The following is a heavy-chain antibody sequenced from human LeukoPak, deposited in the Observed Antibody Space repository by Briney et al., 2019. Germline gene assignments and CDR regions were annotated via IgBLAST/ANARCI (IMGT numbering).Heavy chain of an antibody. J-gene: IGHJ4*02. CDR3: ARDGD. D-gene: IGHD3-16*01. CDR1: GFTFSNYW. Sequence: PGGSLRLTCAASGFTFSNYWMSWVRQAPEKGLEWVANIKQDGSEKYYVDSVKGRFTISRDNAKNSLYLQMNSLRAEDTAVYYCARDGDWGQGTLVTVSS. V-gene: IGHV3-7*03. CDR2: IKQDGSEK.